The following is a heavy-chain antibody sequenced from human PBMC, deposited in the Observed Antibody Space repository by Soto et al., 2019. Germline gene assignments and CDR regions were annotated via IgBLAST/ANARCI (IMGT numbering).Heavy chain of an antibody. J-gene: IGHJ5*02. D-gene: IGHD2-21*01. CDR3: ARPYCGSNSCHNWFDT. Sequence: GASVKVSCKASGYIFTDYDMDWVRQAPGQGPEWMGWINPNSGATNYAQKFQGRVTITTDTSITTAYMELSGLRSDDTAVYYCARPYCGSNSCHNWFDTWGQGTLVTAPQ. V-gene: IGHV1-2*02. CDR2: INPNSGAT. CDR1: GYIFTDYD.